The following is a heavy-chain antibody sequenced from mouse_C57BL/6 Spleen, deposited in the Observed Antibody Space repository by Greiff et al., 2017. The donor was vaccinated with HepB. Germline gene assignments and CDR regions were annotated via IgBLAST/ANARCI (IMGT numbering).Heavy chain of an antibody. CDR2: INPNNGGT. V-gene: IGHV1-22*01. CDR3: ARGGGYCGYDGGY. CDR1: GYTFTDYN. J-gene: IGHJ4*01. Sequence: EVQLQQSGPELVKPGASVKMSCKASGYTFTDYNMHWVKQSHGKSLEWIGYINPNNGGTSYNQKFKGKATLTVNKSSSTAYMELRSLTSEDSAVYYCARGGGYCGYDGGYWGQGTSVTVSS. D-gene: IGHD2-2*01.